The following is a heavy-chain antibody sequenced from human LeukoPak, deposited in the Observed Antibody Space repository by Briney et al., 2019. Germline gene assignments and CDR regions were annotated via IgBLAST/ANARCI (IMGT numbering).Heavy chain of an antibody. V-gene: IGHV3-30*03. CDR2: ISYDGSNK. CDR3: ARDRNNYAYYYDSSGYLDDAFDI. Sequence: GGSLRLSCAASGFTFSSYGMHWVRQAPGKGLEWVAVISYDGSNKYYADSVKGRFTISRDNAKNSLYLQMNSLRAEDTAVYYCARDRNNYAYYYDSSGYLDDAFDIWGQGTMVTVSS. D-gene: IGHD3-22*01. CDR1: GFTFSSYG. J-gene: IGHJ3*02.